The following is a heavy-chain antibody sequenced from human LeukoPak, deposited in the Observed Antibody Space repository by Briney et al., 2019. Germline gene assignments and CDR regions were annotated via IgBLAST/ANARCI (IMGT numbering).Heavy chain of an antibody. CDR2: ISYDGSNK. CDR3: AKDLEGSADY. J-gene: IGHJ4*02. Sequence: PGGSLRLSCAASGFTFSSYGMHWVRQAPGKGLEWVAVISYDGSNKYYADSVKGRFTISRDNSKNTLYLQLNSLRAEDTAVYYCAKDLEGSADYWGQGTLVTVSS. D-gene: IGHD2-15*01. V-gene: IGHV3-30*18. CDR1: GFTFSSYG.